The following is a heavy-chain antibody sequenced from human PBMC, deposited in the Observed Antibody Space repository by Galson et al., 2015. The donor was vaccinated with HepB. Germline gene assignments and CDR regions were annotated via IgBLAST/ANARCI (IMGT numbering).Heavy chain of an antibody. J-gene: IGHJ4*02. V-gene: IGHV5-51*01. CDR3: ASLRGTDPLGFDY. D-gene: IGHD3-16*01. CDR1: GYNFATHW. CDR2: IYPAYSDA. Sequence: QSGAEVKKPGESLKISCKGSGYNFATHWIGWARQMPGKGLEWVGIIYPAYSDARYSPSFQGQVTISADKSISTAYLQWSSLKASDTAMYYCASLRGTDPLGFDYWGQGTLVTVSS.